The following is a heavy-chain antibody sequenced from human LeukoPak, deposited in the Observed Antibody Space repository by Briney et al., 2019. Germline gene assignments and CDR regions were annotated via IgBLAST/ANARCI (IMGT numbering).Heavy chain of an antibody. CDR3: AKGRQFYDTSGYPGGFDS. CDR2: ISGSGGST. CDR1: GFTFSSYA. D-gene: IGHD3-22*01. Sequence: PGGSLRLSCAASGFTFSSYAMSWVRQAPGKGLEWVSAISGSGGSTYYADSVKGRLTISRDNAENSLYLQMSSLRADDTALYYCAKGRQFYDTSGYPGGFDSWGQGTLVTVSS. J-gene: IGHJ4*02. V-gene: IGHV3-23*01.